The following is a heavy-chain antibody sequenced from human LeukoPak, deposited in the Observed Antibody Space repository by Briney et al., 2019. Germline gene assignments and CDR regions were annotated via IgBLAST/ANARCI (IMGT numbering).Heavy chain of an antibody. CDR3: ARYEARGVCFDY. CDR1: GYTFTGYY. J-gene: IGHJ4*02. V-gene: IGHV1-2*02. Sequence: ASVKVSCKASGYTFTGYYMHWVRQAPGQGLEWMGWINPNSGGTNYAQKFQGRVTMTRDTSINTAYMELSRVRSDDTAVYYCARYEARGVCFDYWGQGTLVTVSS. CDR2: INPNSGGT. D-gene: IGHD3-10*01.